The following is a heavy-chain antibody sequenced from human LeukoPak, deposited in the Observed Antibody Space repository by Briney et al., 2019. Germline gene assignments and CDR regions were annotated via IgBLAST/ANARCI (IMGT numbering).Heavy chain of an antibody. CDR2: IYHSGST. D-gene: IGHD6-13*01. V-gene: IGHV4-4*02. CDR1: GGSISSGNW. J-gene: IGHJ4*02. Sequence: SETLSLTCAVSGGSISSGNWWSWVRQAPGKGLEWIGEIYHSGSTNYNPSLKSRVTISVDKSKNQFSLSLSSMTAADTAVYYCARVTVAAGIWSFAYWGQGTLVTVSS. CDR3: ARVTVAAGIWSFAY.